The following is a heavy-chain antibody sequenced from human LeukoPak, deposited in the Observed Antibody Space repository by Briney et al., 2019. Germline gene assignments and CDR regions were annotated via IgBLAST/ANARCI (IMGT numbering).Heavy chain of an antibody. CDR1: GASVSSGNYF. CDR3: ARGAGAYYFDY. Sequence: RSSETLSLTCTVSGASVSSGNYFWSWIRQPPGKGLEWIGYIYYSGSTNYNPSLKSRVTISVDTSKNQFSLKLSSVTAADTAVYYCARGAGAYYFDYWGQGTLVTVSS. D-gene: IGHD4/OR15-4a*01. J-gene: IGHJ4*02. CDR2: IYYSGST. V-gene: IGHV4-61*01.